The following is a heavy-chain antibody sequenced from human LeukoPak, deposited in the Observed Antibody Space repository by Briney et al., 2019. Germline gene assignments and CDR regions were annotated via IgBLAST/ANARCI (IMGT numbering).Heavy chain of an antibody. J-gene: IGHJ3*02. CDR1: GGSISSYY. Sequence: SETLSLTCSVSGGSISSYYWTWIRQPPGKGLEWIGYIYYSGSTNYNPFLKSRVTVSVDTSTNHFSLKLSSVTAADTAVYYCARENTMIRGAFDAFDIWGQGTMVTVSS. CDR2: IYYSGST. CDR3: ARENTMIRGAFDAFDI. V-gene: IGHV4-59*01. D-gene: IGHD3-10*01.